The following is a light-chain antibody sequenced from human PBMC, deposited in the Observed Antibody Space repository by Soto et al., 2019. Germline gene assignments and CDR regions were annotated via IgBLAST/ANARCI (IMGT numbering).Light chain of an antibody. J-gene: IGKJ2*01. CDR1: QSVSSNY. Sequence: VVLTQSPATLYLSPGERATLSCGASQSVSSNYLAWYQQKPGLAPRLVIYDASIRATGIPDRFSGSGSGTDFNLTISRLEPDDFAVYYCQHYGGSPPNTFGQGTRLQIK. CDR3: QHYGGSPPNT. CDR2: DAS. V-gene: IGKV3D-20*01.